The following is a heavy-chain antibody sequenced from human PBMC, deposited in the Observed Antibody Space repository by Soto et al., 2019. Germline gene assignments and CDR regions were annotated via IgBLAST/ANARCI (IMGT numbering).Heavy chain of an antibody. D-gene: IGHD6-13*01. J-gene: IGHJ4*02. CDR2: IYYSGST. Sequence: PSETLSLTCTVSGASISSGDYYWTWIRQPPGKGLEWIGYIYYSGSTNYNPSLKSRVTISVDTSKNQFSLKLSSVTAADTAVYYCARRYSSSFDYWGQGTLVTVSS. CDR3: ARRYSSSFDY. CDR1: GASISSGDYY. V-gene: IGHV4-61*08.